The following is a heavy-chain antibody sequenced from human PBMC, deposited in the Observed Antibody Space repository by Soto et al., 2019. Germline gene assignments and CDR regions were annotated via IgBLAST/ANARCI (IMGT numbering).Heavy chain of an antibody. CDR2: IIPIFATT. J-gene: IGHJ4*02. Sequence: QVQLVQSGAEVKKPGSSVKVSCKASGGTFSTYPISWVRQAPGQGLEWVGEIIPIFATTNLAQKFKGRVTITADKSTSTAYMELSSLRSEDTAVYYCARVRGGTREWYWDGYWGQGTLVTVSS. D-gene: IGHD3-3*01. CDR3: ARVRGGTREWYWDGY. CDR1: GGTFSTYP. V-gene: IGHV1-69*06.